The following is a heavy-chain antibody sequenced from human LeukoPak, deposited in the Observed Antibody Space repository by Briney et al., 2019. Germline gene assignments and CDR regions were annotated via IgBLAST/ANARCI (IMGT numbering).Heavy chain of an antibody. CDR2: LSGSGGST. CDR1: GFTFSSYA. J-gene: IGHJ4*02. CDR3: AKVAGYGAYLPSGY. V-gene: IGHV3-23*01. Sequence: PGGSLRLSCASSGFTFSSYAMSCVCQAPGKGLEWVSALSGSGGSTDYAESVKGRFTISRDNFRNTVYLQMNSLRAEDTAVYYCAKVAGYGAYLPSGYWGQGTLVTVSS. D-gene: IGHD4-17*01.